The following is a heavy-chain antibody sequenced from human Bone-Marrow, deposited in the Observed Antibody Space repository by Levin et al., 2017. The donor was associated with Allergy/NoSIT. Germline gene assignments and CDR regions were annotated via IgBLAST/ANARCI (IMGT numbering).Heavy chain of an antibody. CDR1: GFTLRPHA. Sequence: GGSLRLSCVASGFTLRPHAMTWVRQAPGKGLEWISLIHRSGTSTYYADSVKGRFSISRDESKNTLYLHMSSLRADDTAVYYCAKILRPDTYYFMDVWGKGTTVTISS. V-gene: IGHV3-23*01. CDR2: IHRSGTST. D-gene: IGHD6-6*01. CDR3: AKILRPDTYYFMDV. J-gene: IGHJ6*03.